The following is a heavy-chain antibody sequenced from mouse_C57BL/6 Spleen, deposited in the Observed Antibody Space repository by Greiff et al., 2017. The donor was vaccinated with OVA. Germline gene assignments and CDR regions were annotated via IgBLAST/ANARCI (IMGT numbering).Heavy chain of an antibody. J-gene: IGHJ4*01. CDR3: TRGGYRGAMDY. CDR2: IDPETGGT. D-gene: IGHD2-14*01. V-gene: IGHV1-15*01. Sequence: VHLVESGAELVRPGASVTLSCKASGYTFTDYEMHWVKQTPVHGLEWIGAIDPETGGTAYNQKFKGKAILTADKSSSTAYMELRSLTSEDSAVYYCTRGGYRGAMDYWGQGTSVTVSS. CDR1: GYTFTDYE.